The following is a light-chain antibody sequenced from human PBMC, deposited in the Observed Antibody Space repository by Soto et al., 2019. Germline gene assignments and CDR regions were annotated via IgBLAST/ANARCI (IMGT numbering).Light chain of an antibody. CDR2: DDG. Sequence: SYDLTQAPSVSVAPGQTARITCGGNNIAIKSVHWYQQKPGQAPVLVVYDDGDRPSGIPERFSGSNSGNTATLNITRVEAGDEADYHCQVWDSSSDHRGVFGGGTKVTVL. CDR1: NIAIKS. J-gene: IGLJ2*01. V-gene: IGLV3-21*02. CDR3: QVWDSSSDHRGV.